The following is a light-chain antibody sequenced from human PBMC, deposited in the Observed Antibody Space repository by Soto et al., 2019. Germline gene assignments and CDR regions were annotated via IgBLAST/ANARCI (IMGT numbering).Light chain of an antibody. CDR3: RSYTSSSTYV. V-gene: IGLV2-14*01. J-gene: IGLJ1*01. CDR2: DVS. Sequence: QSALTQPASVSGSPGQSITISCTGTSSDVGGYNYVSWYQQHPGKAPKLMIYDVSKRPSGVSNRFSGSKSGNTASLTISGLQAEDEADYYCRSYTSSSTYVFRTGTKVPAL. CDR1: SSDVGGYNY.